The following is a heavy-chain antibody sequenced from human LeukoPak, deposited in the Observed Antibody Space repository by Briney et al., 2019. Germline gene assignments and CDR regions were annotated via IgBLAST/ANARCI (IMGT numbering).Heavy chain of an antibody. D-gene: IGHD2-2*01. Sequence: ASVKVSCKASGYTFTSYYMHWVRQAPGQGLEWMGIINPSGGSTNYAQKFQGRVTMTRDTSTSTVYMGLSSLRSEDTAVYYCARDLEESSTSCYLDYWGQGTLVTVSS. J-gene: IGHJ4*02. CDR1: GYTFTSYY. CDR3: ARDLEESSTSCYLDY. V-gene: IGHV1-46*01. CDR2: INPSGGST.